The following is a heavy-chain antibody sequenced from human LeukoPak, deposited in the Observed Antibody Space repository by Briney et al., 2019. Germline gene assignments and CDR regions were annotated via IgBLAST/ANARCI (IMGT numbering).Heavy chain of an antibody. J-gene: IGHJ4*02. CDR1: GYTFTSCY. Sequence: ASVKVSCKASGYTFTSCYMHWVRQAPGQGLEWMGIINPSGGSTSYAPKFQGRLTMTKGMSTSTVYMDLSSLRSEDTAVYYCARAPNTTLGLRSLRASKFDYWGQGTLVTVSS. D-gene: IGHD2/OR15-2a*01. CDR2: INPSGGST. V-gene: IGHV1-46*01. CDR3: ARAPNTTLGLRSLRASKFDY.